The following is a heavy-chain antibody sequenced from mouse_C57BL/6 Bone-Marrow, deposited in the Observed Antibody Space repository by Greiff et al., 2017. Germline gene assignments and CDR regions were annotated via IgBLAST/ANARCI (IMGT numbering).Heavy chain of an antibody. CDR3: ARGIYYYGSSYAFAY. Sequence: EVNVVESGGGLVKPGGSLKLSCAASGFTFSDYGMHWVRQAPEKGLEWVAYISSGSSTIYYADTVKGRFTISRDNAKNTLFLQMTSLRSEDTAMYYCARGIYYYGSSYAFAYWGQGTLVTVSA. CDR2: ISSGSSTI. J-gene: IGHJ3*01. CDR1: GFTFSDYG. D-gene: IGHD1-1*01. V-gene: IGHV5-17*01.